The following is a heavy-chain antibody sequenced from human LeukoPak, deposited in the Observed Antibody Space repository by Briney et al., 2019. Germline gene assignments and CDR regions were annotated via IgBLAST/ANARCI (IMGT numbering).Heavy chain of an antibody. CDR1: GFTVSSNE. J-gene: IGHJ4*02. CDR2: ISGGST. CDR3: AKASGSFYRSIDF. V-gene: IGHV3-38-3*01. D-gene: IGHD1-26*01. Sequence: GGSLRLSCAASGFTVSSNEMSWVRQAPGKGLEWVSSISGGSTYYADSRKGRFTISRDNSKNTLHLQMNSLRAEDTAIYYCAKASGSFYRSIDFWGQGTLVTVSS.